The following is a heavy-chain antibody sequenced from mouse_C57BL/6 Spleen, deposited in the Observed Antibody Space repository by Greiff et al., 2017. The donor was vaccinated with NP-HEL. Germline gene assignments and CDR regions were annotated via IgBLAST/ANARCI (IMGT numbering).Heavy chain of an antibody. J-gene: IGHJ2*01. CDR2: IDPSDSYT. CDR1: GYTFTSYW. D-gene: IGHD2-5*01. Sequence: QVQLQQPGAELVKPGASVKLSCKASGYTFTSYWMQWVKQRPGQGLEWIGEIDPSDSYTNYNQKFKGKATLTVDTSSSTAYMQLSSLTSEDSAVYYCARLDYSNSLYYFDYWGQGTTLTVSS. V-gene: IGHV1-50*01. CDR3: ARLDYSNSLYYFDY.